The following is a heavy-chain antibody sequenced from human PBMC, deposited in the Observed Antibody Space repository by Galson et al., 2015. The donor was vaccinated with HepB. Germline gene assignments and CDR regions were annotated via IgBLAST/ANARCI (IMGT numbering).Heavy chain of an antibody. V-gene: IGHV2-5*01. CDR3: AHRIYDSSGERFDY. J-gene: IGHJ4*02. CDR1: GFSLSTSGVG. D-gene: IGHD3-22*01. CDR2: IYWNADK. Sequence: PALVKPTQTLTLTCTFSGFSLSTSGVGAGWIRQPPGKALEWLALIYWNADKRYSPSLNSRLNIPRDTSKHQVVLTMTNVDPVDTATYYCAHRIYDSSGERFDYWGQGTLVTVSS.